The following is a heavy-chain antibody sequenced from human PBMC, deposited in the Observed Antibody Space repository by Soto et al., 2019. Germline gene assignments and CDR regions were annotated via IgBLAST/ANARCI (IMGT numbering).Heavy chain of an antibody. Sequence: GGSLRLSCEASGFKFDDYMMHWVRQAPGKGLEWISLISWDGGSIDYADSIKGRFTVSRDNSKTSLYLHMHSLTSDDTAFYFFAKEGKGGSSLDSWGQGTLVTVSS. D-gene: IGHD2-15*01. J-gene: IGHJ5*01. CDR3: AKEGKGGSSLDS. CDR2: ISWDGGSI. CDR1: GFKFDDYM. V-gene: IGHV3-43*01.